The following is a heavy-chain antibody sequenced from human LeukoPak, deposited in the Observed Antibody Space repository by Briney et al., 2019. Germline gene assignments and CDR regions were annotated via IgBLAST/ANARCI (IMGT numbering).Heavy chain of an antibody. D-gene: IGHD4-17*01. V-gene: IGHV3-74*01. CDR3: AKKAPYDYGDSHDY. CDR2: INSDGTST. CDR1: GFTFSTYW. Sequence: AGGSLRLSCAASGFTFSTYWMHWVRQAPGKGLVWVSLINSDGTSTSYADSVKGRFTISRDNAKNTLYLQMNSLRAEDTAVYYCAKKAPYDYGDSHDYWGQGTLVTVSS. J-gene: IGHJ4*02.